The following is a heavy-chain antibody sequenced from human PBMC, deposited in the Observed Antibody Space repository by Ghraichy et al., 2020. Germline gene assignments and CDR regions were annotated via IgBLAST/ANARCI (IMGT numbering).Heavy chain of an antibody. Sequence: SETLSLTCAVYGGSFSGYYWSWIRQPPGKGLEWIGEINHSGSTNYNPSLKSRVTISVDTSKNQFSLKLSSVTAADTAVYYCAYYDFWSGYLYDYWGQGTLVTVSS. V-gene: IGHV4-34*01. CDR3: AYYDFWSGYLYDY. J-gene: IGHJ4*02. D-gene: IGHD3-3*01. CDR1: GGSFSGYY. CDR2: INHSGST.